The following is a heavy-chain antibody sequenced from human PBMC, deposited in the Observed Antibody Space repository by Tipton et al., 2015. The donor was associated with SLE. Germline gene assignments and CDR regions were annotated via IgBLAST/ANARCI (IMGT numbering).Heavy chain of an antibody. CDR2: ILYSGDT. CDR3: ARDDPDGDGGGIPGDY. CDR1: GGSITSHY. D-gene: IGHD4-17*01. J-gene: IGHJ4*02. V-gene: IGHV4-59*11. Sequence: TLSLTCTVSGGSITSHYWSWIRQPPGKGLEWIRNILYSGDTNYNPSLKSRVTISLDTSRKQFSLSLNSVTAADTAVYFCARDDPDGDGGGIPGDYWGQGTLVTVS.